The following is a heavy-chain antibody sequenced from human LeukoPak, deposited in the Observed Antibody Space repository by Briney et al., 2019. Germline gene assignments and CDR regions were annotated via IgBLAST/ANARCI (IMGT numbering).Heavy chain of an antibody. D-gene: IGHD3-3*01. Sequence: SVKVTCKVSGGTFSSYAISWVRQAPGQGLEWMGGIIPILGTANYAQKFQGRVTITTDESTSTAYMELSSLRSEDTAVYYCARVPLGIIGVVNYYYYMDVWGKGTTVTVSS. V-gene: IGHV1-69*05. CDR2: IIPILGTA. CDR1: GGTFSSYA. J-gene: IGHJ6*03. CDR3: ARVPLGIIGVVNYYYYMDV.